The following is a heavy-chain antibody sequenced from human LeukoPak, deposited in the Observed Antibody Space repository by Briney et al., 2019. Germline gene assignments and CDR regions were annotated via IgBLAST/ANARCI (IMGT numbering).Heavy chain of an antibody. CDR2: INPSGGST. CDR3: ARDTLGSGYSSSSDY. J-gene: IGHJ4*02. V-gene: IGHV1-46*01. CDR1: GHTFSTYY. D-gene: IGHD6-13*01. Sequence: ASVKVSCKASGHTFSTYYMHWVRQAPGQGLEWMGIINPSGGSTSYAQQFQGRVTMTRDTSTSTVYMELRSLKSDDTAVYYCARDTLGSGYSSSSDYWGQGTMVTVSS.